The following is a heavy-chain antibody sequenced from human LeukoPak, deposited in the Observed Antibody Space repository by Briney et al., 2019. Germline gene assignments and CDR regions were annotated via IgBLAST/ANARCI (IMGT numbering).Heavy chain of an antibody. J-gene: IGHJ4*02. CDR2: INYYGGEK. V-gene: IGHV3-7*01. CDR1: GFTFSSYW. D-gene: IGHD5-18*01. CDR3: ARLLQQWPPINFDC. Sequence: GGSLRLSCAASGFTFSSYWMSWVRQAPGKELEWVANINYYGGEKYYVDSVKGRFTISRDNAKNSLYLQMNSLRAEDTAVYYCARLLQQWPPINFDCWGQGTLVTVSS.